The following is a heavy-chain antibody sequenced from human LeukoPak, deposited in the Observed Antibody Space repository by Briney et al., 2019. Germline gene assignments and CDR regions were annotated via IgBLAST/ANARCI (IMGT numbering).Heavy chain of an antibody. J-gene: IGHJ6*02. D-gene: IGHD5-18*01. CDR2: INHSGST. Sequence: SETLSLTCAVYGGSFSSYYWSWIRQPPGKGLEWIGEINHSGSTNYNPSLKSRVTISVDTSKNQFSLKLSSVTAADTAVYYCARVTRGYSYGPYYYGMDVWGQGTTVTVSS. CDR3: ARVTRGYSYGPYYYGMDV. CDR1: GGSFSSYY. V-gene: IGHV4-34*01.